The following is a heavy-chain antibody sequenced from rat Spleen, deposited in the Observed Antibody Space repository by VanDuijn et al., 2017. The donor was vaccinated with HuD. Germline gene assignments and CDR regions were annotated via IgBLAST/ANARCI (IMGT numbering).Heavy chain of an antibody. J-gene: IGHJ2*01. V-gene: IGHV6-6*01. CDR2: IKAKSNNYTT. CDR1: GFTFSTAW. D-gene: IGHD1-1*01. CDR3: AFITTVPYYFDY. Sequence: EVQLVESGGGLVQPGNSLKLSCATSGFTFSTAWMYWYRQFPEKRLEWVARIKAKSNNYTTDYTESVKGRFTISRDDSKTSIYLQMNNLKEEDTAIYYCAFITTVPYYFDYWGQGVMVTVSS.